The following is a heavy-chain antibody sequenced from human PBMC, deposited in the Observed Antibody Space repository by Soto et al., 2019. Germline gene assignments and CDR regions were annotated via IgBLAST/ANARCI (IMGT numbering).Heavy chain of an antibody. CDR2: IRGSGGST. V-gene: IGHV3-23*01. J-gene: IGHJ4*02. CDR3: AKGFDFWTGYYRGFDY. Sequence: GGSLRLSCAASGFTFSSYAMSWVRQAPGKGLEWVSVIRGSGGSTNYADSVKGRFTISGDNSKNRLYLQMKGLGAEDTAVYYCAKGFDFWTGYYRGFDYWGQGTLVTVSS. D-gene: IGHD3-3*01. CDR1: GFTFSSYA.